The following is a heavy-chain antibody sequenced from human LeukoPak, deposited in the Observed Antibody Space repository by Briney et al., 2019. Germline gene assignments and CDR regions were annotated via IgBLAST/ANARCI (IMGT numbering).Heavy chain of an antibody. Sequence: SETLSLTCAASGGSISSSNWWSWVRQPPGKGLEWIGEIYHSGSTNYNPSLKSRVTISVDKSKNQFSLKLSSVTAADTAVYYCVKGHSSRRYYYYYMDVWGKGTTVTVSS. J-gene: IGHJ6*03. CDR2: IYHSGST. CDR3: VKGHSSRRYYYYYMDV. V-gene: IGHV4-4*02. D-gene: IGHD6-6*01. CDR1: GGSISSSNW.